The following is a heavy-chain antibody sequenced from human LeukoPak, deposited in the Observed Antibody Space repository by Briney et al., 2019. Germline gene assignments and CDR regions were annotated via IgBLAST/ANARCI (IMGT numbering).Heavy chain of an antibody. CDR1: GGSISSSSYY. CDR3: ARDKATGTHLQDAFDI. CDR2: IYYSGST. D-gene: IGHD1-14*01. Sequence: SETLSLTCTVSGGSISSSSYYWGWIRQPPGKGLEWIGSIYYSGSTYYNPSLKSRVTISVDTSKNQFSLKLSSVTAADTAVYYCARDKATGTHLQDAFDIWGQGTMVTVSS. V-gene: IGHV4-39*07. J-gene: IGHJ3*02.